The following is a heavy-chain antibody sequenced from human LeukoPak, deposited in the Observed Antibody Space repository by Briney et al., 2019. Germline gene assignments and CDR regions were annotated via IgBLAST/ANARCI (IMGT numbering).Heavy chain of an antibody. D-gene: IGHD3-10*01. J-gene: IGHJ6*03. CDR3: ARETSGSGSYYASLYYYYYVDV. V-gene: IGHV1-2*02. CDR2: IHPYSGCT. Sequence: ASVKVSCKASRYTFTGYYMHWVRQAPGQGVEWMGWIHPYSGCTNFAKKLQGRVTMNRDTAISTAYMELSRLRTDDTAVYYCARETSGSGSYYASLYYYYYVDVWGKGTTVTVSS. CDR1: RYTFTGYY.